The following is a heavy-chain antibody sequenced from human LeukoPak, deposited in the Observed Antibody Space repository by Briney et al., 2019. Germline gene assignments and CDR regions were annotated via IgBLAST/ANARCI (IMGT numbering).Heavy chain of an antibody. CDR1: GFTFSNYL. Sequence: GGSLRLSCVGSGFTFSNYLMNWVRQAPGKGLEWVSFISSTGGTIYYADAVKGRFTVSRDNAKNSLLLQMNTLRVGDTAVYYCAQGGATIPDYWGQGTLVTVSS. D-gene: IGHD5-12*01. CDR3: AQGGATIPDY. V-gene: IGHV3-48*01. CDR2: ISSTGGTI. J-gene: IGHJ4*02.